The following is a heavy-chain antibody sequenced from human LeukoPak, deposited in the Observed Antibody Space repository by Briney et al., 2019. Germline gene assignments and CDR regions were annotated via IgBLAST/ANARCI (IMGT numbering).Heavy chain of an antibody. CDR2: IIPILGIA. J-gene: IGHJ5*02. V-gene: IGHV1-69*04. CDR1: GYTFTNYG. CDR3: ARVLSSGWYNWFDP. Sequence: ASVKVSCKASGYTFTNYGFSWVRQAPGQGLEWMGRIIPILGIANYAQKFQGRVTITADKSTSTAYMELSSLRSEDTAVYYCARVLSSGWYNWFDPWGQGTLVTVSS. D-gene: IGHD6-19*01.